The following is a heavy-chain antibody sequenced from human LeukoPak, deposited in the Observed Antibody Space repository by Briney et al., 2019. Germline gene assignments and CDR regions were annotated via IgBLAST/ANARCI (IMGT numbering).Heavy chain of an antibody. J-gene: IGHJ5*02. CDR1: GYSISSGYY. CDR2: IYHSGST. Sequence: PSETLSLTCTVSGYSISSGYYWGWIRQPPGKGLEWIGSIYHSGSTYYNPSLKSRVTISVDTSKNQFSLKLSSVTAADTAVYYCARGGYDYVWGSYRRNWFDPWGQGTLVTVSS. V-gene: IGHV4-38-2*02. CDR3: ARGGYDYVWGSYRRNWFDP. D-gene: IGHD3-16*02.